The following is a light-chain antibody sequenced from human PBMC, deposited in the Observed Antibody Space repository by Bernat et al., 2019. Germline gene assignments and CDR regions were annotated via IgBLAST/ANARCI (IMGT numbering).Light chain of an antibody. J-gene: IGLJ3*02. CDR2: DVS. Sequence: QSALTQPASVSGSPGQSITISCTGTSSDVGAYNYVSWYQQHPGKAPKLMIYDVSDRPSGVSNRFSGSKSGNTASLTISGLQAEDEADYFYGSYTTSSTLVFGGGTKLTVL. CDR1: SSDVGAYNY. CDR3: GSYTTSSTLV. V-gene: IGLV2-14*03.